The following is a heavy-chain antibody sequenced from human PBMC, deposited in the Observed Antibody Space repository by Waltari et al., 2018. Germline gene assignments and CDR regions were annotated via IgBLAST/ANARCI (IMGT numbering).Heavy chain of an antibody. Sequence: EVQLLESGGGLVQPGGSLRLSCAASGFTFSSYAMSWVRQAPGKGRGLGSAVSGSGGSTYYADTVKGRFTISRDNSKNTLYLQMNSLRAEDTAVYYCAKGGYLDYFDYWGQGTLVTVSS. CDR1: GFTFSSYA. J-gene: IGHJ4*02. V-gene: IGHV3-23*01. CDR2: VSGSGGST. CDR3: AKGGYLDYFDY. D-gene: IGHD6-13*01.